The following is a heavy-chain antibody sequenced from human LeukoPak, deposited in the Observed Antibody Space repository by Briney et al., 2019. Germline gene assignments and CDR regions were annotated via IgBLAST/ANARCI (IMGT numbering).Heavy chain of an antibody. D-gene: IGHD5-18*01. CDR3: AKDLGYSYGPFDY. J-gene: IGHJ4*02. CDR2: ISGSGGST. V-gene: IGHV3-23*01. CDR1: GGSISSYY. Sequence: PSETLSLTCTVSGGSISSYYWSWVRQAPGKGLEWVSAISGSGGSTYYADSVKGRFTISRDNSKNTLYLQMDSLRAEDTAVYYCAKDLGYSYGPFDYWGQGTLVTVSS.